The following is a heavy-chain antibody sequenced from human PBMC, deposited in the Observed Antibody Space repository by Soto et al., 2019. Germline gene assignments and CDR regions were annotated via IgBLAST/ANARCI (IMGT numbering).Heavy chain of an antibody. CDR1: GFTFSSYA. J-gene: IGHJ4*02. V-gene: IGHV3-64*04. Sequence: GVSLRLSCSASGFTFSSYAMHWVRQAPGKGLEYVSSISTNGGSTHYADSVKGRFTVSRDNSKNTVYLQMNSLRAEDTAVYYCARDLFGGEFPDYWGQGTVVTVSS. CDR3: ARDLFGGEFPDY. CDR2: ISTNGGST. D-gene: IGHD3-10*01.